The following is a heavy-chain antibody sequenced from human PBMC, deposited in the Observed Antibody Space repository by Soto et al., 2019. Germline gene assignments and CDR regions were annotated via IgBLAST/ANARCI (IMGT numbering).Heavy chain of an antibody. CDR2: IIPIFGTA. V-gene: IGHV1-69*06. Sequence: SVKVSCKASGGTFSSYAISWVRQATGQGLEWMGGIIPIFGTANYAQKFQGRVTITADKSTSTAYMELSSLRSEDTAVYYCARRYCTNGVCYQIDYWGQGTLVTVSS. D-gene: IGHD2-8*01. CDR1: GGTFSSYA. J-gene: IGHJ4*02. CDR3: ARRYCTNGVCYQIDY.